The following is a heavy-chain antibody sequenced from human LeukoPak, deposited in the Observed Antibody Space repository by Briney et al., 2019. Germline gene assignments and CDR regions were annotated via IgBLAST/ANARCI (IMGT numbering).Heavy chain of an antibody. V-gene: IGHV3-21*01. CDR1: GFTFSSYS. J-gene: IGHJ6*02. D-gene: IGHD3-10*02. CDR3: ARDINVRGGAYYYYGMDV. CDR2: ISSSSSYI. Sequence: GGSLRLSCAASGFTFSSYSMNWVRQAPGKGLEWVSSISSSSSYIYYADSVKGRFTISRDNAKNSLCLQMNSLRAEDTAVYYCARDINVRGGAYYYYGMDVWGQGTTVTVSS.